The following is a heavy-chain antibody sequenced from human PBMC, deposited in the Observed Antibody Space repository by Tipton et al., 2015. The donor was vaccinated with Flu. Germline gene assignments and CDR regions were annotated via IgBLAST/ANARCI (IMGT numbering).Heavy chain of an antibody. D-gene: IGHD6-19*01. V-gene: IGHV3-7*03. J-gene: IGHJ4*02. CDR2: IKQDGSEK. CDR1: GFTFSNYW. Sequence: SLRLSCAASGFTFSNYWMTWVRQAPGKGLEWVANIKQDGSEKNYVDSVKGRFTISRDNAKNSLFLQMNSLRAEDTAVYYCAKVIPELVAGLDYWGQGTLVTVSS. CDR3: AKVIPELVAGLDY.